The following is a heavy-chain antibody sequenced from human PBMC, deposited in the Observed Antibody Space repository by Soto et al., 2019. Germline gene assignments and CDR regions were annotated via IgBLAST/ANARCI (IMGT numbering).Heavy chain of an antibody. Sequence: ASVKVSCTASGYTFNSYDVMWVRKAPGQGLEWMGWISGHNGKADYAENFQGRVIMTTDTSTATASMDLRGLRSDDTAVYYCARKGYIGNFAMDVWGQGTTVTVSS. J-gene: IGHJ6*02. CDR3: ARKGYIGNFAMDV. D-gene: IGHD5-12*01. V-gene: IGHV1-18*04. CDR2: ISGHNGKA. CDR1: GYTFNSYD.